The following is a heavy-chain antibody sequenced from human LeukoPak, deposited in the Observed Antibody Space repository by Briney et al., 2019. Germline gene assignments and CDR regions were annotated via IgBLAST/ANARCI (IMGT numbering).Heavy chain of an antibody. CDR2: INQEGSET. J-gene: IGHJ4*02. D-gene: IGHD1-26*01. CDR3: ARDPGSYGSFDY. CDR1: GFTFSRHW. Sequence: GGSLRLSCAASGFTFSRHWMNWVRQSPGKGLEWVANINQEGSETHCVDSVRGRFTISRDNAKNSLFLQMNSLRAEDTAVYYCARDPGSYGSFDYWGQGTLVTVSS. V-gene: IGHV3-7*01.